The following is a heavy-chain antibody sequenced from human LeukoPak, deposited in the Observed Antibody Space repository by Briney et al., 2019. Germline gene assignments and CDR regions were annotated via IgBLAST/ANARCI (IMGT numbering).Heavy chain of an antibody. Sequence: GASVKVSCKASGYTFTGYCMHWVRQAPGQGLEWMGWINPNSGGTNYAQKFQGRVTMTRDTSISTAYMELSRLRSDDTAVYYCARDLAPGDTAMAHYYYYGMDVWGQGTTVTVPS. J-gene: IGHJ6*02. CDR2: INPNSGGT. D-gene: IGHD5-18*01. CDR1: GYTFTGYC. V-gene: IGHV1-2*02. CDR3: ARDLAPGDTAMAHYYYYGMDV.